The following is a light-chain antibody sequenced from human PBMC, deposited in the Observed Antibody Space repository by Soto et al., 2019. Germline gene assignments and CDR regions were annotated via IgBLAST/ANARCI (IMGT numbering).Light chain of an antibody. CDR3: SSYTSSSPVV. V-gene: IGLV2-14*01. Sequence: HSALTQPASVSGSPGQSITISCTGTSSDVGGYNYVSWYQQHPGKAPKLMIYDVSNRPSGVSNRFSGSKSGNTASLTIYGLQAEDEADYYCSSYTSSSPVVFGEGTKLTVL. J-gene: IGLJ2*01. CDR1: SSDVGGYNY. CDR2: DVS.